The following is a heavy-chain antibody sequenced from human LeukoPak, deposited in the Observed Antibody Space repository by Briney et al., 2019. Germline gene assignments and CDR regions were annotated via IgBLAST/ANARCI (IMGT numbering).Heavy chain of an antibody. D-gene: IGHD2-15*01. J-gene: IGHJ5*02. CDR1: GGSISSYY. V-gene: IGHV4-59*12. Sequence: SETLSLTCTVSGGSISSYYWSWIRQPPGKGLEWIGYIYYCGSTNYNPSLKSRVTMSVDTSKNQFSLKLSSVTAADTAVYYCARDVLDVVVVVAATPSWFDPWGQGTLVTVSS. CDR2: IYYCGST. CDR3: ARDVLDVVVVVAATPSWFDP.